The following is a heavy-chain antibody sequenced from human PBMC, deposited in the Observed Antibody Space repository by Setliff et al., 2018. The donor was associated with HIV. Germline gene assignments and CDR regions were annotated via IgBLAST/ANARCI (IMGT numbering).Heavy chain of an antibody. V-gene: IGHV4-4*07. CDR3: ARTFGDLKHYNYYYTIDV. D-gene: IGHD3-10*01. CDR2: LYVSGST. Sequence: ASETLSLTCYVTDDPISSYYWSWVRQPAGKGLEWIGRLYVSGSTNYNPSLKSRVTISVDTSKNQLSLKLSSVTAADTAVYYCARTFGDLKHYNYYYTIDVWGQGTTVTVSS. CDR1: DDPISSYY. J-gene: IGHJ6*02.